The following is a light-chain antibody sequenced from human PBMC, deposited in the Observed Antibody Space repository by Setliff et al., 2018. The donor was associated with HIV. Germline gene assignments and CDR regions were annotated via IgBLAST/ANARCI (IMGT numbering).Light chain of an antibody. CDR3: SSFSSRTLVI. CDR1: SSDVGSYNL. CDR2: EGS. J-gene: IGLJ2*01. V-gene: IGLV2-14*02. Sequence: QSVLTQPVSVSGSPGQSITISCTGTSSDVGSYNLVSWYKQHPGKVPKLMIYEGSKRPSEVSNRFSGSKSGNTASLTISGLQTEDEADYYCSSFSSRTLVIFGGGTKVTV.